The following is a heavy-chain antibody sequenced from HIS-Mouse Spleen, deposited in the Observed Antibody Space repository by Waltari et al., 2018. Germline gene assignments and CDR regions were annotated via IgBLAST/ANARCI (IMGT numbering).Heavy chain of an antibody. J-gene: IGHJ4*02. V-gene: IGHV4-34*01. Sequence: QVQLQQWGAGLLKPSETLSLTCAVYGGSFSGYYWSWIRQPPGKGLEWSGEINHSGSTNYNPSLKSRVTISVDTSKNQFSLKLSSVTAADTAVYYCARGRLTMVRGVINKGSTNFDYWGQGTLVTVSS. CDR1: GGSFSGYY. D-gene: IGHD3-10*01. CDR2: INHSGST. CDR3: ARGRLTMVRGVINKGSTNFDY.